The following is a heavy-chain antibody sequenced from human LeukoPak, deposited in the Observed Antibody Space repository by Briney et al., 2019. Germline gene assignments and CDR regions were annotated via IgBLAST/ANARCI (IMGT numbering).Heavy chain of an antibody. CDR3: ARDMSRIGVVIGPLDY. CDR1: GFTFSSYA. V-gene: IGHV3-30-3*01. J-gene: IGHJ4*02. D-gene: IGHD3-3*01. CDR2: ISYDGSNK. Sequence: GRSLRLSCAASGFTFSSYAMHWVRQAPGKGLEWVAVISYDGSNKYYADSVKGRFTISRDNSKNTLYLQMNSLRAEDTAVYYCARDMSRIGVVIGPLDYWGQGTLVTVSS.